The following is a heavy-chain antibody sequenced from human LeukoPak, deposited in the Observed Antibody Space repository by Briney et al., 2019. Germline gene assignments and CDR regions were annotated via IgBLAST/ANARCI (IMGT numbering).Heavy chain of an antibody. CDR3: ARDLSGREGNWFDP. CDR2: IYHSGST. J-gene: IGHJ5*02. D-gene: IGHD6-19*01. CDR1: GYSISSGYY. V-gene: IGHV4-38-2*02. Sequence: PSETLSLTCTVSGYSISSGYYWGWIRQPPGKGLEWIGSIYHSGSTYYNPSLKSRVTISLDTSKNQFSLKLSSVTAADTAVYYCARDLSGREGNWFDPWGQGTLVTVSS.